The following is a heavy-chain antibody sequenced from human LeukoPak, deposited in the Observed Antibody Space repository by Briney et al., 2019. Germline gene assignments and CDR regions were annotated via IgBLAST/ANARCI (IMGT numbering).Heavy chain of an antibody. CDR2: TYPGDSDT. J-gene: IGHJ4*02. D-gene: IGHD3-10*01. CDR1: GYSFTSYW. Sequence: GESLKISCKGSGYSFTSYWIGRVRQMPGKGLEWMGITYPGDSDTRYGPSFQGQVTISADKSISTAYLQWSSLKTSDTAMYYCVTRHYGSGSYYFDYWGQGTLVTVSS. CDR3: VTRHYGSGSYYFDY. V-gene: IGHV5-51*01.